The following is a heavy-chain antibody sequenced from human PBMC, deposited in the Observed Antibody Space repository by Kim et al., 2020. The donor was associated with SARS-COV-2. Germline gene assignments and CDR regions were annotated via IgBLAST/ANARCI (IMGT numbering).Heavy chain of an antibody. CDR3: AKDRTSSSFDY. D-gene: IGHD6-13*01. V-gene: IGHV3-23*01. CDR2: VSNSGAST. CDR1: GFTFSSYA. Sequence: GGSLRLSCAASGFTFSSYAMSWVRQAPGKGLEWVSSVSNSGASTFYADSVKGRFTISRDSSKNTLHLQMNSLRAEDTAVYYCAKDRTSSSFDYWGQGTLVTV. J-gene: IGHJ4*02.